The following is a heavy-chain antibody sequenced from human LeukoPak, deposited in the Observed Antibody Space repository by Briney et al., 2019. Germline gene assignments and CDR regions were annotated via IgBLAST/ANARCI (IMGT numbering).Heavy chain of an antibody. CDR2: IYTNGTV. CDR1: GASVTSYY. D-gene: IGHD3-22*01. J-gene: IGHJ2*01. CDR3: ARLLGSSGYAGDWYFDL. Sequence: PSETLSLTCSVSGASVTSYYWTWIRQPVAKGLEWFGRIYTNGTVNYNPSLKSRVTMSREMSKNQFLLKLTSVTAADTAVYYCARLLGSSGYAGDWYFDLWGRGILVTVSS. V-gene: IGHV4-4*07.